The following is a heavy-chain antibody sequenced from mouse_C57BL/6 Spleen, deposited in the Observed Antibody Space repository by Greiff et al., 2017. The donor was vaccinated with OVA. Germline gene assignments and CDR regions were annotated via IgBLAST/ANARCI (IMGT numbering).Heavy chain of an antibody. V-gene: IGHV1-81*01. CDR3: ARLGGSSPYYYAMDY. CDR1: GYTFTSYG. J-gene: IGHJ4*01. CDR2: IYPRSGNT. D-gene: IGHD1-1*01. Sequence: VQGVESGAELARPGASVKLSCKASGYTFTSYGISWVKQRTGQGLEWIGEIYPRSGNTYYNEKFKGKATLTADKSSSTAYMELRSLTSEDSAVYFCARLGGSSPYYYAMDYWGQGTSVTVSS.